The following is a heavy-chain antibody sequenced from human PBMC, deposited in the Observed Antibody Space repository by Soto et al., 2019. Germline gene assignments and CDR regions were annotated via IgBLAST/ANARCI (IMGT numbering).Heavy chain of an antibody. CDR2: ISSSGSTI. CDR3: TRDLAPGIPRGLDV. D-gene: IGHD2-21*02. J-gene: IGHJ6*02. V-gene: IGHV3-11*04. Sequence: KGLEWVSYISSSGSTIYYADSVKGRFTISRDNAKHSLYLQMNSLRDEDTAVYYCTRDLAPGIPRGLDVWGQGITVTVYS.